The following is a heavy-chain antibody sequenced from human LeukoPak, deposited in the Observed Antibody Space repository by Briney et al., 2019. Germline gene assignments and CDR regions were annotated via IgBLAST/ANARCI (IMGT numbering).Heavy chain of an antibody. CDR1: GYSFTSYC. Sequence: GESLKFSCKGSGYSFTSYCIGWVRQMPGTGLEWMGIIFPGDSDTRYSPSFQGQVTISADKSISTAYLQWSSLKASDTAMYYCARLVGGNFSSVDYWGQGALVTVSS. V-gene: IGHV5-51*01. CDR3: ARLVGGNFSSVDY. CDR2: IFPGDSDT. J-gene: IGHJ4*02. D-gene: IGHD4-23*01.